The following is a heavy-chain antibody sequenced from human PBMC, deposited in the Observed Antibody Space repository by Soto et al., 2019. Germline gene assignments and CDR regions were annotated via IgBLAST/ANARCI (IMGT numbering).Heavy chain of an antibody. V-gene: IGHV1-69*01. CDR2: VIPIFGTP. CDR3: ARDPLWFGELLSNYYYQALDV. Sequence: QVQLVQSGAKVKKPGSSVKVSCKASGGTFSSHSFTWVRQAPGQGLEWMGGVIPIFGTPNYAQKFQGRVTITAEASTNTAYMELSSLTSEDTAVYYCARDPLWFGELLSNYYYQALDVWGQGTTVTVSS. CDR1: GGTFSSHS. D-gene: IGHD3-10*01. J-gene: IGHJ6*02.